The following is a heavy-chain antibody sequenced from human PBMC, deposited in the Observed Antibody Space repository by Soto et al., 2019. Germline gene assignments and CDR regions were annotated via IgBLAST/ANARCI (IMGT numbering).Heavy chain of an antibody. Sequence: QVQLVQPGAEVKKPGSSVKVSCKASGGTFSSYAISWVRQAPGQGLEWMGGIIPIFGTANYAQKFQGRVTITADESTSTAYMALSSLRSEDTGVYYCARVSCISTSCYYCGRYGMDVWGQGTTVTVSS. CDR1: GGTFSSYA. J-gene: IGHJ6*02. D-gene: IGHD2-2*01. CDR2: IIPIFGTA. V-gene: IGHV1-69*12. CDR3: ARVSCISTSCYYCGRYGMDV.